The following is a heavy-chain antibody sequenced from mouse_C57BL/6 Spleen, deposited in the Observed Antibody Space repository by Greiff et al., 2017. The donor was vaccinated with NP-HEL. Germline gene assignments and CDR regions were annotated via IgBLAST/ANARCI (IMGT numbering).Heavy chain of an antibody. CDR2: INPSNGGT. Sequence: VQLQQSGTELVKPGASVKLSCKASGYTFTSYWMHWVKQRPGQGLEWIGNINPSNGGTNYNEKFKSKATLTVDKSSSTAYMQLSSLTSEDSAVYYCARYSMVTTAMDYWGQGTSVTVSS. D-gene: IGHD2-2*01. CDR1: GYTFTSYW. V-gene: IGHV1-53*01. CDR3: ARYSMVTTAMDY. J-gene: IGHJ4*01.